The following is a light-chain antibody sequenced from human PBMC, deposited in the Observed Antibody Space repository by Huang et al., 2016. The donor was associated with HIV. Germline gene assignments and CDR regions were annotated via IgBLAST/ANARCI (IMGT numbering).Light chain of an antibody. V-gene: IGKV3-11*01. Sequence: EIVLTQSPATLSLSPGERATLSCRASQSFSSYLAWYQQKPGQAPRLLIYDASNSATGIPARFSGSGSGTDFTLTISSLEPEDFAVYYCQQRSNWPLLTFGGGTKVEIK. CDR2: DAS. J-gene: IGKJ4*01. CDR3: QQRSNWPLLT. CDR1: QSFSSY.